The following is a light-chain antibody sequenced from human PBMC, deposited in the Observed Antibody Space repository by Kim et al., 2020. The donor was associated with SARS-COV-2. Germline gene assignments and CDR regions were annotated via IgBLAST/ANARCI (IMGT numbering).Light chain of an antibody. Sequence: LSPGERATLSCRASQGVSTFLAWYQQKPGQAPRLLIHDASNRANGIPARFSGSGSGTDFTLTISSLEPGDFAFYYCQQRISWPFTFGPGTKVDIK. CDR2: DAS. V-gene: IGKV3-11*01. CDR1: QGVSTF. J-gene: IGKJ3*01. CDR3: QQRISWPFT.